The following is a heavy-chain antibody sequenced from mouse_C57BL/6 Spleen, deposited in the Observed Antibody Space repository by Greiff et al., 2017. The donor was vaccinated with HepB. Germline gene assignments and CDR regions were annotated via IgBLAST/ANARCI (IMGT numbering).Heavy chain of an antibody. Sequence: VQLQQPGAELVKPGASVKLSCKASGYTFTSYWMQWVKQRPGQGLEWIGEIDPSDSYTTYNQKFKGKATLTVDTSSSTAYMQLSSLTSEDSAVYYCARKNYWYFDVWGTGTTVTVSS. V-gene: IGHV1-50*01. CDR2: IDPSDSYT. CDR3: ARKNYWYFDV. CDR1: GYTFTSYW. J-gene: IGHJ1*03.